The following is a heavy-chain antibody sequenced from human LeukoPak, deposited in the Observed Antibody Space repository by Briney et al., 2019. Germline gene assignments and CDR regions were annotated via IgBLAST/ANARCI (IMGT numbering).Heavy chain of an antibody. V-gene: IGHV4-59*01. CDR3: AGEREWFYFDY. D-gene: IGHD3-3*01. J-gene: IGHJ4*02. CDR2: IYYSGST. Sequence: SETLSLTCTVSGGSISSYYWSWIRQPPGKGLEWIGYIYYSGSTNYNPSLKSRVTISVDTSKNQFSLKLSSVTAADTAVYYCAGEREWFYFDYWGQGTLVTVSS. CDR1: GGSISSYY.